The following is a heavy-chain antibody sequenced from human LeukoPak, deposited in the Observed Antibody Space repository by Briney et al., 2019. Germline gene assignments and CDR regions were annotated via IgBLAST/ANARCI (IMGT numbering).Heavy chain of an antibody. CDR2: IYHSGST. CDR3: ARSLGYRSGWYTD. Sequence: SETLSLTCIVSGGSISSYYWSWIRQPPGKGLEWIGYIYHSGSTNYKPSLKSRVTISVDTSKNQFSLKLSSVTAADTAVYYCARSLGYRSGWYTDWGQGTLVTVSS. D-gene: IGHD6-19*01. CDR1: GGSISSYY. V-gene: IGHV4-59*08. J-gene: IGHJ4*02.